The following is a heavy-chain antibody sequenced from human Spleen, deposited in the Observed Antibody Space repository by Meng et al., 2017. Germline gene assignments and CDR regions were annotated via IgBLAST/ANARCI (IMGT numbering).Heavy chain of an antibody. J-gene: IGHJ4*02. V-gene: IGHV7-4-1*02. CDR2: INTNTGNP. Sequence: ASVKVSCKASGYTFTSYAMNWVRQAPGQGLEWMGWINTNTGNPTYAQGFTGRFVFSLDTSVSTAYLQITSLRADDTAVYYCANVGGWYYFDYWGQGTLVTVSS. CDR1: GYTFTSYA. CDR3: ANVGGWYYFDY. D-gene: IGHD6-19*01.